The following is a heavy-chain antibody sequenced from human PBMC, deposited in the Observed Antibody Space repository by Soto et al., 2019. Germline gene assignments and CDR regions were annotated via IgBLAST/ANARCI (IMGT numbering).Heavy chain of an antibody. D-gene: IGHD3-9*01. J-gene: IGHJ4*02. V-gene: IGHV4-31*03. Sequence: PSETLSLTCTVSGGSISSGGYYWSWIRQHPGKGLEWIGYIYYSGSTYYNPSLKSRVTISVDTSKNQFSLKLSSVTAADTAVYYCARTPYDILTDYYFDYWGQGTLVTVSS. CDR1: GGSISSGGYY. CDR3: ARTPYDILTDYYFDY. CDR2: IYYSGST.